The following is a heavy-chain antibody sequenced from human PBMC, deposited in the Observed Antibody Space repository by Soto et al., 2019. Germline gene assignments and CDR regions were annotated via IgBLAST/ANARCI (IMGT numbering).Heavy chain of an antibody. CDR3: ARGDIAAAATYYYGMDV. V-gene: IGHV4-34*01. Sequence: SETLSLTCAVYGGSFSGYYWSWIRQPPGKGLEWIGEINHSGSTNYNPSLKSRVTISVDTSKNQFSLKLSSVTAADTAVYYCARGDIAAAATYYYGMDVWGQGTTVTVSS. CDR2: INHSGST. CDR1: GGSFSGYY. D-gene: IGHD6-13*01. J-gene: IGHJ6*02.